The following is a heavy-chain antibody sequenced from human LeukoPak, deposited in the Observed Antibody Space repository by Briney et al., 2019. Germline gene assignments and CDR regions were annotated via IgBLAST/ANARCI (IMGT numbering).Heavy chain of an antibody. CDR1: GYTFTGYY. J-gene: IGHJ6*02. V-gene: IGHV1-2*02. Sequence: ASVKVSCKASGYTFTGYYIQWVRQAPGQGLEWMGLISPTSGGTNYAQKFQGRVTMTRDTPISTAYMDLSRLRSDDTAVYYCARVDCSSTSCYQSHYYYYYAMDVWGQGTTVTVSS. D-gene: IGHD2-2*01. CDR2: ISPTSGGT. CDR3: ARVDCSSTSCYQSHYYYYYAMDV.